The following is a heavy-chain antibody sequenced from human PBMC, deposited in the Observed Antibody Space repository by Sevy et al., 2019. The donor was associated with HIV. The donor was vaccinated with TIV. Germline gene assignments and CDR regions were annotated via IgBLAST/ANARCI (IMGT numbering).Heavy chain of an antibody. CDR2: ISGSGTRT. D-gene: IGHD3-22*01. J-gene: IGHJ6*03. Sequence: GGSLRLSCAVSGFSFDSYGMTWVRQAPGKGLEWVSGISGSGTRTYYADSVKGRFSISRDNSKNRLDLQMNSLRSEDTAIYYCGKGGGGHYDPDEIGYYFYYYNMDVWGKGTTVTVSS. CDR3: GKGGGGHYDPDEIGYYFYYYNMDV. V-gene: IGHV3-23*01. CDR1: GFSFDSYG.